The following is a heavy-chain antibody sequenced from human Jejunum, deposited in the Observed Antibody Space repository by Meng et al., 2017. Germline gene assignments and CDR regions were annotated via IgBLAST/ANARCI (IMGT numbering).Heavy chain of an antibody. V-gene: IGHV3-11*04. Sequence: QVQPVESGGGLVKPGGSLTLSCGASGFTFSDYHIIWIRQPPGKGLELVSYISTGAGIINYADSVKGRFDISRDNAKNSLYLQMNSLRVEDTAVYYCARMQRGWSDVVDIWGQGTMVTVSS. CDR1: GFTFSDYH. CDR2: ISTGAGII. J-gene: IGHJ3*02. D-gene: IGHD6-19*01. CDR3: ARMQRGWSDVVDI.